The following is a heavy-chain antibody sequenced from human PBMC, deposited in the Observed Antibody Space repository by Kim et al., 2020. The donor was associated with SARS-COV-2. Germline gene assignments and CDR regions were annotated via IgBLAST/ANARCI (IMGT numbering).Heavy chain of an antibody. CDR3: ASSARDCTNGVCYTYYFDY. CDR2: IIPIFGTA. V-gene: IGHV1-69*13. Sequence: SVKVSCKASGGTFSSYAISWVRQAPGQGLEWMGGIIPIFGTANYAQKFQGRVTVTADESTSTAYMELSSLRSEEPAVYYCASSARDCTNGVCYTYYFDYWGQGTLGTVSS. D-gene: IGHD2-8*01. J-gene: IGHJ4*02. CDR1: GGTFSSYA.